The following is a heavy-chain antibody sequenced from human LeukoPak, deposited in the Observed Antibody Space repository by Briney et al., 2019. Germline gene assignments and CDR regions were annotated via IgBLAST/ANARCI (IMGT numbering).Heavy chain of an antibody. CDR3: ARDPYSSSWRYYYYYYMDV. J-gene: IGHJ6*03. V-gene: IGHV4-39*07. CDR1: GGSIGSSSYY. D-gene: IGHD6-13*01. CDR2: IYYSGST. Sequence: SETLSLTCTVSGGSIGSSSYYWGWIRQPPGKGLEWIGSIYYSGSTYYNPSLKSRVTISVDTSKNQFSLKLSSVTAADTAVYYCARDPYSSSWRYYYYYYMDVWGKGTTVTVSS.